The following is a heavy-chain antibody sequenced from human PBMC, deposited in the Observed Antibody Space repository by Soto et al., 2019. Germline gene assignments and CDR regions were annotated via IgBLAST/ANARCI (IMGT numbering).Heavy chain of an antibody. D-gene: IGHD3-16*01. CDR2: IKSKGNGGTI. J-gene: IGHJ4*02. Sequence: GGSLRLSCAASGFTFNTAWMNWVRQSPGKGLEWVGRIKSKGNGGTIDYAAPVKGRFTISRDDSKNTLYLEMNGLNTEDTALYYCTADLPDWGAYAFDSWGQGILVTVSS. CDR1: GFTFNTAW. V-gene: IGHV3-15*07. CDR3: TADLPDWGAYAFDS.